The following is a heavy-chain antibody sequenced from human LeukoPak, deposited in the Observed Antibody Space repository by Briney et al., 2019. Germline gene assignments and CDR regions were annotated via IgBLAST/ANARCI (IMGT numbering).Heavy chain of an antibody. CDR1: GFTFSSYA. CDR2: ISGSGGST. J-gene: IGHJ4*02. CDR3: TKEHDFWSGYYTPTDYYFDY. D-gene: IGHD3-3*01. Sequence: PGGSLRLSCAASGFTFSSYAMSWVRQAPGKGLEWVSAISGSGGSTYYADSVKGRFTISRDNSKNTLYLQMNSLRAEDTAVYYCTKEHDFWSGYYTPTDYYFDYWGQGTLVTVSS. V-gene: IGHV3-23*01.